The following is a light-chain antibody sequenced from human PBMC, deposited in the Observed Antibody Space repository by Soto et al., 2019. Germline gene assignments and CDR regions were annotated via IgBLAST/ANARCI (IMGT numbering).Light chain of an antibody. J-gene: IGKJ4*01. CDR3: QQYGSSPLT. V-gene: IGKV3-20*01. CDR2: GAS. CDR1: QSVSSSY. Sequence: EIVLPQSPGTLSSSPGERATLSCRASQSVSSSYLAWYQQKPGQAPRLLIYGASSRATGIPDRFSGSGSGTDFTLTISRLEPGDFAVYYCQQYGSSPLTFGGGTKVEIK.